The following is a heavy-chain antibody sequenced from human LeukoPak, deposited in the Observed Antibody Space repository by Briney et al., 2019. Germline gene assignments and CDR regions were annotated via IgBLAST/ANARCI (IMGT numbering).Heavy chain of an antibody. CDR1: SGSISSGGYS. V-gene: IGHV4-30-2*01. CDR3: ARVNIAYCSYGVDV. D-gene: IGHD2/OR15-2a*01. CDR2: IYHTGRT. J-gene: IGHJ6*02. Sequence: SQTLSLTCAVSSGSISSGGYSWSWIRQPPGRGLEWIGYIYHTGRTYYNPSLKSRVTISIDRSKNEFSLKLTSVTAADTAVYYCARVNIAYCSYGVDVWGQGTTVTVSS.